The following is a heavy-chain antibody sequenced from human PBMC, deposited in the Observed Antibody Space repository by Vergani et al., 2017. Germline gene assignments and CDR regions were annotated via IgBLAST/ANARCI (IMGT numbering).Heavy chain of an antibody. V-gene: IGHV1-8*01. J-gene: IGHJ6*04. CDR2: MNPNSGNT. CDR1: GYTFTSYD. CDR3: ASRYSSSWYLGYNYYYGMDV. D-gene: IGHD6-13*01. Sequence: QVQLVQSGAEVKKPGASVKVSCKASGYTFTSYDINWVRQATGQGLKWMGWMNPNSGNTGYAQTFQGRVTMTRNTSISTAYMELSSLRSEDTAVDYCASRYSSSWYLGYNYYYGMDVWGEGTTVTVSS.